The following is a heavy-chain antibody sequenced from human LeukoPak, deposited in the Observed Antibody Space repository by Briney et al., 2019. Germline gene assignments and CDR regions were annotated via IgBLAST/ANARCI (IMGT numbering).Heavy chain of an antibody. J-gene: IGHJ4*02. D-gene: IGHD6-25*01. CDR2: ISAYNGNT. V-gene: IGHV1-18*01. CDR1: GYTFTSYG. CDR3: ARTRHLIAAESFDY. Sequence: ASVKVSCKASGYTFTSYGISWVRQAPGQGLEWMGWISAYNGNTNYAQKLQGRVTMTTDTSTSTAYMELRSLRSDDTAVYYCARTRHLIAAESFDYWGQGTLVTVSS.